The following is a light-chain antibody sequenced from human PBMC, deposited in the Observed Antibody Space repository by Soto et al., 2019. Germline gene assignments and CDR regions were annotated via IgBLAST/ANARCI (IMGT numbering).Light chain of an antibody. CDR3: QQYNTYPLT. J-gene: IGKJ4*01. Sequence: DIQMTQSPSTLSASVGERVTITCRASQTISSWLAWYQQKPGKPPKVLIYKASSLESGVPSRFSGSGSGTEFTLTIRSLQPDDFATYYCQQYNTYPLTFGGGTKVEIK. V-gene: IGKV1-5*03. CDR2: KAS. CDR1: QTISSW.